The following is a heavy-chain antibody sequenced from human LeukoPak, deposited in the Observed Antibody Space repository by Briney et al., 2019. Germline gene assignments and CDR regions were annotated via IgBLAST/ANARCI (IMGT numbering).Heavy chain of an antibody. CDR2: ISTSSTYT. CDR3: ARAQVVPAATYYYYYGMDV. V-gene: IGHV3-11*06. CDR1: GFTFSDYY. D-gene: IGHD2-2*01. J-gene: IGHJ6*04. Sequence: GGSLRLSCAASGFTFSDYYMNWIRLAPGKGLEWVSSISTSSTYTNYAGSVRGRFTISRDNANNSLYLQMNSLRAEDTAVYYCARAQVVPAATYYYYYGMDVWGKGTTVTVSS.